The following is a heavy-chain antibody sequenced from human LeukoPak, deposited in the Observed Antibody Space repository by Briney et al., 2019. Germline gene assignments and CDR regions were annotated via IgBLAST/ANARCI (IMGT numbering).Heavy chain of an antibody. CDR3: ARREAFDI. J-gene: IGHJ3*02. CDR1: GGSISSYY. V-gene: IGHV4-59*01. Sequence: PSETLSLTCTVSGGSISSYYWSWIRQPPGKGLEWIGYIYYSGSTNYNPSLQSRVTISVDTSKNQFSLKLSSVTAADTAVYYCARREAFDIWGQGTMVTVSS. CDR2: IYYSGST.